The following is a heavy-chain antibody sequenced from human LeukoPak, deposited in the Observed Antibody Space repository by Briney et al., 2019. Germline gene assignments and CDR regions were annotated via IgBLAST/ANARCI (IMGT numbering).Heavy chain of an antibody. CDR2: INAGNGNT. V-gene: IGHV1-3*01. CDR3: ARGRLKYCSSTSCYHDAFDI. Sequence: ASVKVSCKASGYTFTSYAMHWMRQAPGQRLEWMGWINAGNGNTKYSQKFQGRVTITRDTSASTAYMELSSLRSEDTAVYYCARGRLKYCSSTSCYHDAFDIWGQGTMVTVSS. CDR1: GYTFTSYA. J-gene: IGHJ3*02. D-gene: IGHD2-2*01.